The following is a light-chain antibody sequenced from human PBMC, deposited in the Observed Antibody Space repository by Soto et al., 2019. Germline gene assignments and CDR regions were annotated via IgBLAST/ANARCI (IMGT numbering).Light chain of an antibody. CDR2: EVS. V-gene: IGLV2-14*01. Sequence: QSALTQPASVSGSPGQSITISCTGTSSDVGGYKYVSWYQQHPDKAPKLIIFEVSNRPSGISSRFSGSKSGNTASLTISGLQAEDEADYNCASHTSSSTSVIFGRGTKLTVL. CDR3: ASHTSSSTSVI. J-gene: IGLJ2*01. CDR1: SSDVGGYKY.